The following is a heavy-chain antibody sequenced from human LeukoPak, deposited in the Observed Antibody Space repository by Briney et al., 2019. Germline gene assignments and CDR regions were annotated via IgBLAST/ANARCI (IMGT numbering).Heavy chain of an antibody. CDR1: GFTFSSYG. Sequence: PGGSLRLSCAASGFTFSSYGMHWVRQAPGKGLEWVAVISYDGSNKYYADSVKGRFTISRDNSKNTLYLQMNSLRAEDTAVYYCARAAGPAAGTGPEGYWGQGTLVTVSS. D-gene: IGHD6-13*01. J-gene: IGHJ4*02. CDR2: ISYDGSNK. V-gene: IGHV3-30*19. CDR3: ARAAGPAAGTGPEGY.